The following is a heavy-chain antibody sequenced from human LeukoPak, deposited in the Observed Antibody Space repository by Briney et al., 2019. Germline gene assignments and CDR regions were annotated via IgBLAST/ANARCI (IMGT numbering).Heavy chain of an antibody. V-gene: IGHV3-11*01. CDR3: ARVYYYDSSGYYYRN. Sequence: GGSLRLSCAASGFTFSDYYMSWIRQAPGKGLEWVSYISSSGSTIYYADSVKGRFTISRDNAKNSLYLQMNSLRAEDTAAYYCARVYYYDSSGYYYRNWGQGTLVTVSS. CDR1: GFTFSDYY. CDR2: ISSSGSTI. J-gene: IGHJ4*02. D-gene: IGHD3-22*01.